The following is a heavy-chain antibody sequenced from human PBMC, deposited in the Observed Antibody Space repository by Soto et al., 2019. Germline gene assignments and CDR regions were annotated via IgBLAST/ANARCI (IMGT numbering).Heavy chain of an antibody. J-gene: IGHJ4*02. Sequence: SQTLSLTCAISGDSVSSNSAAWTWIRQSPSRGLEWLGRTYYRSKWYNDYAVSVKSRITINPDTSKNQFSLQLNSVTPEDTAVYYCARDNPSGYSGYDYIFDYWGQGTLVTVSS. D-gene: IGHD5-12*01. CDR2: TYYRSKWYN. CDR1: GDSVSSNSAA. CDR3: ARDNPSGYSGYDYIFDY. V-gene: IGHV6-1*01.